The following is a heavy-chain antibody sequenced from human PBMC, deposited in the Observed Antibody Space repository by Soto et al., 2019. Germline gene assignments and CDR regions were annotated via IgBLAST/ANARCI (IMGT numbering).Heavy chain of an antibody. D-gene: IGHD3-3*01. V-gene: IGHV3-48*03. CDR3: ARLSGDGFWKSYSPYNLFES. Sequence: GGSLRLSCAASGFAFANYEMHWVRQAPGKGLDWVAYINGGGDVKYYADSVEGRFTISRDNAKNALFLQMDDLRAEDTAIYYCARLSGDGFWKSYSPYNLFESWGQGALVTVSS. CDR2: INGGGDVK. J-gene: IGHJ5*01. CDR1: GFAFANYE.